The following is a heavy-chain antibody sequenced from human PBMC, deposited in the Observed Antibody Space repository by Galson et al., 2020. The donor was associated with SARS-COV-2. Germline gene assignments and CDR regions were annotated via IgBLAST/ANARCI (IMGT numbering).Heavy chain of an antibody. CDR3: AKDPYYDLWSGHVEGMDV. Sequence: GGSLRLSCAASGFTFSSYGMHWVRQAPGKGLEWVAVISYDGSNKYYADSVKGRFTISRDNSKNTLYLQMNSLRAEDTAVYYCAKDPYYDLWSGHVEGMDVWGQGTTVTVSS. V-gene: IGHV3-30*18. J-gene: IGHJ6*02. CDR1: GFTFSSYG. D-gene: IGHD3-3*01. CDR2: ISYDGSNK.